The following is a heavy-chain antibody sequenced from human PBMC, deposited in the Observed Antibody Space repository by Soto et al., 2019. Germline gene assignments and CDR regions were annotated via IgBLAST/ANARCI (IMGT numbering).Heavy chain of an antibody. J-gene: IGHJ3*02. Sequence: GGSLRLSCAASGFTFRTSAMTWVRQVPGKGLEWVSGISGSGASTFYADSVRGRFTISRDNSKNTLYLQVNSLRAEDTALYYCAKGNGDYRSNAFDIWGQGTMVTV. CDR3: AKGNGDYRSNAFDI. CDR1: GFTFRTSA. CDR2: ISGSGAST. D-gene: IGHD4-17*01. V-gene: IGHV3-23*01.